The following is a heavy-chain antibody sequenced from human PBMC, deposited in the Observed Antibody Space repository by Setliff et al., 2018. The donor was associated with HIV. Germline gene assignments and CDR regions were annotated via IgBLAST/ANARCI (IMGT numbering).Heavy chain of an antibody. CDR3: ARGLDSAKIHY. Sequence: SETLSLTCTVYGGTFSGHYWSWIRQPPGQGLDWIGEIHPSGNTYYNPSLQSRVTISVDTSKNQFSLNLSPVTAADTAVYYCARGLDSAKIHYWGQGTLVTVSS. D-gene: IGHD6-25*01. V-gene: IGHV4-34*01. J-gene: IGHJ4*02. CDR2: IHPSGNT. CDR1: GGTFSGHY.